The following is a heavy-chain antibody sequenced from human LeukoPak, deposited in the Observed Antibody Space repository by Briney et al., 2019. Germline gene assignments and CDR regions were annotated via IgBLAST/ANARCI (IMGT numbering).Heavy chain of an antibody. CDR1: GYTFTSYD. J-gene: IGHJ4*02. V-gene: IGHV1-69*06. Sequence: SVKVSCKASGYTFTSYDINWARQATGQGLEWMGGIIPIFGTANYAQKFQGRVTITADKSTSTAYMELSSLRSEDTAVYYCARGRDYDILTGPANYWGQGTLVTVSS. D-gene: IGHD3-9*01. CDR2: IIPIFGTA. CDR3: ARGRDYDILTGPANY.